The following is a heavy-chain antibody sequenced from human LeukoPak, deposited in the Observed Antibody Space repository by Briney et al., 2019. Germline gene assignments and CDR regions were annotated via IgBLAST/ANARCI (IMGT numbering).Heavy chain of an antibody. D-gene: IGHD4-17*01. CDR1: GFTFNIYG. CDR3: AREGGHRTVTRNLDY. CDR2: IRYDGNNE. Sequence: GGSLRLSCAASGFTFNIYGIHWVRQAPGKGLEWVAFIRYDGNNEYYADSVKGRFTISRDNAKNSLYLQMNSLRAEDTAVYYCAREGGHRTVTRNLDYWGQGTLVTVSS. V-gene: IGHV3-30*02. J-gene: IGHJ4*02.